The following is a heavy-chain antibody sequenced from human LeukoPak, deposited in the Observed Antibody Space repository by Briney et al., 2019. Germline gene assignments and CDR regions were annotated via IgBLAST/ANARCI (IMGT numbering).Heavy chain of an antibody. Sequence: PGGSLRLSCAASGFTFSSYAMHRVRPAPGKGLGWVAVISYDGSNKYYADSLKGRFTISRDNSKNTLYLQMNSLRAEDTAVYYCAKDSGSYYFDYWGQGTLVTVSS. CDR2: ISYDGSNK. CDR1: GFTFSSYA. V-gene: IGHV3-30*04. J-gene: IGHJ4*02. CDR3: AKDSGSYYFDY. D-gene: IGHD1-26*01.